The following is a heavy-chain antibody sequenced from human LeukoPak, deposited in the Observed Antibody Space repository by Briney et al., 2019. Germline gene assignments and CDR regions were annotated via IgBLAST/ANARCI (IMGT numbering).Heavy chain of an antibody. V-gene: IGHV5-51*01. J-gene: IGHJ5*02. Sequence: GAALKISCKGAGYFFTNYWICWGRQMAGKGLEWVGIMYPGDSNSSYSPSFRGQVIISADKSITTAYLQWSSLKASDTAMYYCMRLNYYDSGSYYNVNYNWFDPWGQGTLVTVSS. CDR1: GYFFTNYW. CDR3: MRLNYYDSGSYYNVNYNWFDP. CDR2: MYPGDSNS. D-gene: IGHD3-10*01.